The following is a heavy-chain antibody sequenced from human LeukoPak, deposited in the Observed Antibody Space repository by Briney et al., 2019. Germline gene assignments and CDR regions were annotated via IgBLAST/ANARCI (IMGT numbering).Heavy chain of an antibody. V-gene: IGHV3-30*18. J-gene: IGHJ5*02. CDR1: GFTFSTYG. D-gene: IGHD3-10*01. Sequence: GGSLRLSCAASGFTFSTYGIHWVRQAPGKGLEWVAVISYDGTNKYYGDSVRGRFTISREDSKNTLYLQMNSLRAEDTAVYYCAKDAGVPSGIGNLYNWLAPWGQGTLVTVSP. CDR3: AKDAGVPSGIGNLYNWLAP. CDR2: ISYDGTNK.